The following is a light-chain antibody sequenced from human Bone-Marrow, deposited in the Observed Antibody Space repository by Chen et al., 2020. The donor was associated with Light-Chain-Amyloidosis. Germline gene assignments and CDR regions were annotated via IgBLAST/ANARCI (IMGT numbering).Light chain of an antibody. Sequence: SYVLTQPSSVSVAPGQTATIACGGNNIGSTSVHWYQQTPGQAPLLVVYDDSDRPSGIPERLSGSNAGNTATLTISSVDAGDEADYYCQVWDRSSDRPVFGGGTKLTVL. J-gene: IGLJ3*02. CDR1: NIGSTS. CDR3: QVWDRSSDRPV. CDR2: DDS. V-gene: IGLV3-21*02.